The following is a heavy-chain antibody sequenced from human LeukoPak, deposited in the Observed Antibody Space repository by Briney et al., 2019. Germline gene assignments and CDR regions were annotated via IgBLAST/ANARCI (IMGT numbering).Heavy chain of an antibody. Sequence: SETLSLTCTVSGGSISSGGYYWSWIRQHPGKGLEWIGYIYYSGSTYYNPSLKSRVTISVDTSKNQFSLKLSSVTAADTAVYYCARLRYFDWLPRWFDLWGQGTLVTVSS. J-gene: IGHJ5*02. V-gene: IGHV4-31*03. CDR1: GGSISSGGYY. CDR3: ARLRYFDWLPRWFDL. CDR2: IYYSGST. D-gene: IGHD3-9*01.